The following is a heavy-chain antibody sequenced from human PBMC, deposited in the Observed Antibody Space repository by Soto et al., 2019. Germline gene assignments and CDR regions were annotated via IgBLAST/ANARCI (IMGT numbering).Heavy chain of an antibody. CDR1: GFTFSNYW. V-gene: IGHV3-74*01. J-gene: IGHJ4*02. Sequence: EVQLVESGGGLVQPGGSLRLSCAASGFTFSNYWMHWVRQAPGKGLVWVSCVKDTGSGTSYADSVEGRFTISRDNARSTVYLEMNSLRAEDTGVYYCARDKSGPADYWGQGTLVTVSS. CDR3: ARDKSGPADY. CDR2: VKDTGSGT. D-gene: IGHD5-12*01.